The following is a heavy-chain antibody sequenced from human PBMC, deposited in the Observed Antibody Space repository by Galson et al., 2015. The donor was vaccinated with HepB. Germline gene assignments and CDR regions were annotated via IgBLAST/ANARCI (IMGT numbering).Heavy chain of an antibody. CDR1: GFTFSRFA. CDR2: ISDSGSKT. J-gene: IGHJ6*03. V-gene: IGHV3-23*01. D-gene: IGHD4-23*01. CDR3: AREVLRLGWRTYMDV. Sequence: SLRLSCAASGFTFSRFAMSWVRQAPGMGLEWVSGISDSGSKTYYADSVKGRFTISRDNSKNTLYLQMNSLRAEDTALYYCAREVLRLGWRTYMDVGGEGTTVTVSS.